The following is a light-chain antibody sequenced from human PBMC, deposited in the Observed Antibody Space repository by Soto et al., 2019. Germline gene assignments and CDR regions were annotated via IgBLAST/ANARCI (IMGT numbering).Light chain of an antibody. CDR3: QQYGSSPYT. CDR1: QSINSRY. CDR2: AAS. V-gene: IGKV3-20*01. Sequence: IVLTQSPGTLSLSPGERATLSCRASQSINSRYLAWYQRKPGQAPRLLIYAASSRATGIPDRFSGSGSGTYFTLSISRLEAEDFAVYYCQQYGSSPYTFGQSTKLEIK. J-gene: IGKJ2*01.